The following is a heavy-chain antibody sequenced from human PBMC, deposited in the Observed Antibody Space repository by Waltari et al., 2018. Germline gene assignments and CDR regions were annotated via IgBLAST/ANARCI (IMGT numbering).Heavy chain of an antibody. V-gene: IGHV1-3*04. CDR3: AREVGYSSSSFYFDY. CDR1: GYTFISYA. Sequence: QVQVVQSGAEVKKPGASVKVSCKASGYTFISYAMQWVRQAPGQGLEWIGWINTGNGNTKYSQKFQGRVTITRDTSARTAYMELSSLGSEDTAVYYCAREVGYSSSSFYFDYWGQGTLVTVSS. CDR2: INTGNGNT. D-gene: IGHD6-6*01. J-gene: IGHJ4*02.